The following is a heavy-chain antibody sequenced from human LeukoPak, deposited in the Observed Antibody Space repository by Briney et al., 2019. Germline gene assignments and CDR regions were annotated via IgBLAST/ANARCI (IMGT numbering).Heavy chain of an antibody. CDR2: ISAYNGNT. CDR1: GYTFTTYG. J-gene: IGHJ4*02. CDR3: ARELSWNSMLSYS. Sequence: ASVKVSCKASGYTFTTYGISWVRQAPGQGLERMGWISAYNGNTNYAQKFQGRVTMTTDTSTSTAYMELRSLRSDDTAVYYCARELSWNSMLSYSWGQGTLVTVSS. V-gene: IGHV1-18*01. D-gene: IGHD1-7*01.